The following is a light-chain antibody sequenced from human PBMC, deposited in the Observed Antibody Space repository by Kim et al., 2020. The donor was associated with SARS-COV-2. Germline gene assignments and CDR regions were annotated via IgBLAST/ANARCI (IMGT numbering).Light chain of an antibody. Sequence: SPGERATLSCRASQSVSSYLAWDQQKPGQAPRLLIYDASNRATGIPARFSGSGSGTDFTLTISSLEPEDFAVYYCQQRSNWPPLTFGGGTKVDIK. V-gene: IGKV3-11*01. CDR1: QSVSSY. J-gene: IGKJ4*01. CDR3: QQRSNWPPLT. CDR2: DAS.